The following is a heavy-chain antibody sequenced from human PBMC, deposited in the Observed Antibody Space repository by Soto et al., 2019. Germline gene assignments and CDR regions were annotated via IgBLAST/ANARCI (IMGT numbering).Heavy chain of an antibody. CDR3: ARGQQWLRFAY. Sequence: QVQLQESGPGLVKPSGTLSLTCAVSGGSISSSNWWSWVRQPPGKGLEWIGEIYHSRSTNYNPSHKSRVPISVDKSEYQFSLKLSPVSAAEPAVYSCARGQQWLRFAYWGQGTLVTVSS. V-gene: IGHV4-4*02. J-gene: IGHJ4*02. D-gene: IGHD6-19*01. CDR1: GGSISSSNW. CDR2: IYHSRST.